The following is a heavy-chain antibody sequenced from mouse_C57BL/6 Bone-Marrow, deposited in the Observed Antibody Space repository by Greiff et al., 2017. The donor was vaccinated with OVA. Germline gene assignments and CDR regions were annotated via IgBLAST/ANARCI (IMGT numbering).Heavy chain of an antibody. Sequence: QVQLQQPGAELVKPGASVKMSCKASSYTFTSYWITWVKQRPGQGLEWIGDIYPGSGSTNYNEKFKSKATLTVDKSSSTAYMELRSLTSEDSAVYYCTRGYSNYYAMDYWGQGTSVTVSS. D-gene: IGHD2-5*01. CDR2: IYPGSGST. V-gene: IGHV1-55*01. CDR1: SYTFTSYW. J-gene: IGHJ4*01. CDR3: TRGYSNYYAMDY.